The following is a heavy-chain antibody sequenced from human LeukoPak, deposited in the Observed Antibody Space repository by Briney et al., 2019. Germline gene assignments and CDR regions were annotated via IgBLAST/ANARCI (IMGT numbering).Heavy chain of an antibody. CDR3: ARGIGPGYSSSWYTPDY. CDR1: GGSISSYY. J-gene: IGHJ4*02. D-gene: IGHD6-13*01. V-gene: IGHV4-59*01. Sequence: SETLSLTCTVSGGSISSYYWSWIRQPPGKGLEWIGYIYYSGSTNYNPSLKSRVTISVDTSKNKFSLKLSSVTAADKAVYYCARGIGPGYSSSWYTPDYWGQGTLVTVSS. CDR2: IYYSGST.